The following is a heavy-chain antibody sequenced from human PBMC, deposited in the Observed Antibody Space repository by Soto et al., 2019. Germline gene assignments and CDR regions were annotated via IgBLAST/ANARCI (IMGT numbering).Heavy chain of an antibody. V-gene: IGHV1-2*02. Sequence: ASVKVSCKASGYTFTGYYMHWVRQAPGQGLEWMGWINPNSGGTNYAQKFQGRVTMTRDTSISTAYMELSRLRSDDTAVYYCARDRADGYAFDIWGQGTMVTVSS. J-gene: IGHJ3*02. CDR2: INPNSGGT. CDR1: GYTFTGYY. CDR3: ARDRADGYAFDI.